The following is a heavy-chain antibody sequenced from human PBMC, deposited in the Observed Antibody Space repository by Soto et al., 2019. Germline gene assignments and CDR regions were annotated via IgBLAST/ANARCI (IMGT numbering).Heavy chain of an antibody. Sequence: PGGSVRLSCRSSGFTCSGYAISWVGFAPGRELEWVLAVSGSGDSPYYADSVKGRFTSSRDNSKNSLYLQINSLRADDTAVYYCAKGDYYGSGSEYYFDSWGQGTMVAVSS. V-gene: IGHV3-23*01. J-gene: IGHJ4*02. CDR1: GFTCSGYA. D-gene: IGHD3-10*01. CDR3: AKGDYYGSGSEYYFDS. CDR2: VSGSGDSP.